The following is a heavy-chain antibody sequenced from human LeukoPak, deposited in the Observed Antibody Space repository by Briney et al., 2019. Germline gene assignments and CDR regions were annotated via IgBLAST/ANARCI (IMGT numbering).Heavy chain of an antibody. D-gene: IGHD3-16*02. V-gene: IGHV4-34*01. CDR1: GGSFSGYY. J-gene: IGHJ3*02. Sequence: SETLSLTCAVYGGSFSGYYWSWIRQPPGKGLEWIGEINHSGSTNYNPSLKSRVTISVDTSKNQFSLKLSSVTAADTAVYYCARGNDYVWGSYRYTGESAFDIWGQGTMVTVSS. CDR3: ARGNDYVWGSYRYTGESAFDI. CDR2: INHSGST.